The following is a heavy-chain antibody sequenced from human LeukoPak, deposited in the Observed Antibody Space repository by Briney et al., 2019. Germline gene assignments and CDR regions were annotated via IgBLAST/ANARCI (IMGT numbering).Heavy chain of an antibody. J-gene: IGHJ4*02. Sequence: GGSLRLSCAASGFTFSSYWMSWVRQAPGKGLEWVANIKQDGSEKYYVDSVKGRFTISRDNAKNSLYLQMNSLRAEDTAVYYCARGRMLYYYDSSGYPFDYWGQGSLVTVSS. CDR2: IKQDGSEK. D-gene: IGHD3-22*01. CDR3: ARGRMLYYYDSSGYPFDY. V-gene: IGHV3-7*04. CDR1: GFTFSSYW.